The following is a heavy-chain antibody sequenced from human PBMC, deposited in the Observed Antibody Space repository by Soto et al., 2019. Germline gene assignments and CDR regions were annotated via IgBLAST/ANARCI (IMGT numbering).Heavy chain of an antibody. CDR2: INHSGST. D-gene: IGHD2-15*01. Sequence: SETLSLTCAVYGGSFSGYYWSLIRQPPGKGLEWIGEINHSGSTNYHPSLKSRVTISVDTSKNQFSLKLSSVTAADTAVYYCARGGYCSGGSCYSYYFDYWGQGTLVTVS. CDR1: GGSFSGYY. CDR3: ARGGYCSGGSCYSYYFDY. J-gene: IGHJ4*02. V-gene: IGHV4-34*01.